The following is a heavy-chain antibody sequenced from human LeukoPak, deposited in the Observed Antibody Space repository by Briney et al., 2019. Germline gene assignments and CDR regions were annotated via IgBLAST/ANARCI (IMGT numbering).Heavy chain of an antibody. CDR3: ATSRGSWPDYFDY. D-gene: IGHD6-13*01. J-gene: IGHJ4*02. Sequence: GGSLRLSCATSGFTFSRYGMSWVRQAPGKGLEWVSAISGNGADTYYADAVRGRLTISRDNAKNSLYLQMNSLRAEDTALYYCATSRGSWPDYFDYWGQGTLVTVSS. V-gene: IGHV3-23*01. CDR1: GFTFSRYG. CDR2: ISGNGADT.